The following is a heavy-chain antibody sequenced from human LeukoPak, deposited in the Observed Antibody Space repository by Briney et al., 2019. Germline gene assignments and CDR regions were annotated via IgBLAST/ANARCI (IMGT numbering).Heavy chain of an antibody. CDR2: ISGSGGST. CDR3: AKNQGSPSDFWSGYYYLPFDY. Sequence: PGGSLRLSCAASGFTFSSYAMSWVRQAPGKGLEWVSAISGSGGSTYYADSVKGRFTISRDNSKNTLYLQMNSLRAEDTAVYYCAKNQGSPSDFWSGYYYLPFDYWGQGTLVTVSS. V-gene: IGHV3-23*01. D-gene: IGHD3-3*01. CDR1: GFTFSSYA. J-gene: IGHJ4*02.